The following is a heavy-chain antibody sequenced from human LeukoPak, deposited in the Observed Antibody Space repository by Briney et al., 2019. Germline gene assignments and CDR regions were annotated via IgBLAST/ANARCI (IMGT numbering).Heavy chain of an antibody. V-gene: IGHV4-39*07. CDR3: ARDSRKPTGWFDP. Sequence: SETLSLTCTVSGGSISSSSYYWGWIRQPPGKGLEWIGSIYYSGNTYYNPSLKSRVTISVDTSKNQFSLKLSSVTAADTAVYYCARDSRKPTGWFDPWGQGTLVTVSS. D-gene: IGHD1-14*01. J-gene: IGHJ5*02. CDR2: IYYSGNT. CDR1: GGSISSSSYY.